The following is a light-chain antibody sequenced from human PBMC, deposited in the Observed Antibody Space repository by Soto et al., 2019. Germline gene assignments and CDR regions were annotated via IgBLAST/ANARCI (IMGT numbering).Light chain of an antibody. J-gene: IGLJ1*01. CDR2: EVV. CDR3: KSYAGSNTYV. V-gene: IGLV2-8*01. CDR1: KNDIGVYDF. Sequence: QSALTQPPYASGSPGQSVTISCTGTKNDIGVYDFVSWYQHHPGKAPRLIIYEVVQRPSGVPDRFSGSKSGNTASLTVSGLQAADDGDYFCKSYAGSNTYVFGSGTKLTVL.